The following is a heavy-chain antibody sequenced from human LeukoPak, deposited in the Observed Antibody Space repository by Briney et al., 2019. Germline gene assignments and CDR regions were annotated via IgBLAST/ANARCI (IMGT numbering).Heavy chain of an antibody. V-gene: IGHV3-11*04. CDR3: ARPYYDSSGYYRRDAFDI. J-gene: IGHJ3*02. Sequence: GGSLRLSCAASGFTFSDYYISWIRQAPGKGLEWISYISGSGNTRHYADSLKGRFTISRDNAKDSLYLQLNSLRAEDTAVYYCARPYYDSSGYYRRDAFDIWGQGTMVTVSS. CDR1: GFTFSDYY. CDR2: ISGSGNTR. D-gene: IGHD3-22*01.